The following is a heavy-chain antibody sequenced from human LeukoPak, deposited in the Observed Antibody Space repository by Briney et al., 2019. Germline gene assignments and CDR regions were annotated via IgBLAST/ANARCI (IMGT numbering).Heavy chain of an antibody. Sequence: PGGSLRLSCAVSGFSVTNNYMSWVRQAPGKGLEWVSVFYVGGATYYADSVKGRFTISRDNARNSLYLQMNSLRAEDTAVYYCARVSVGATNYFDFWGQGTLVTVSS. D-gene: IGHD1-26*01. V-gene: IGHV3-53*01. CDR2: FYVGGAT. J-gene: IGHJ4*02. CDR1: GFSVTNNY. CDR3: ARVSVGATNYFDF.